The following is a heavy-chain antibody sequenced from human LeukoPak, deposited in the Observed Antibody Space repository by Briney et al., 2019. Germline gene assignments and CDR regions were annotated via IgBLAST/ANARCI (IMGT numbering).Heavy chain of an antibody. CDR3: AKKGQADDGGKPD. Sequence: GGSLRLSCAASGFTFSIYDLSWVRQAPGKGLECVSAIDRGVGSTYYADSVKGRFTIPRDNSKNTLYLQMNNLRVDDTAVYYCAKKGQADDGGKPDWGQGTLVTVSS. CDR2: IDRGVGST. J-gene: IGHJ4*02. V-gene: IGHV3-23*01. CDR1: GFTFSIYD.